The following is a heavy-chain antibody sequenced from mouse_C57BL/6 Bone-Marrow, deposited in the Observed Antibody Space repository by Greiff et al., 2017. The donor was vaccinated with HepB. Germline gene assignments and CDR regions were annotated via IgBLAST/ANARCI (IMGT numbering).Heavy chain of an antibody. J-gene: IGHJ2*01. CDR1: GFPITSGYY. Sequence: VQLVESGPGLVKPSQSLFLTCSITGFPITSGYYWIWIRQSPGKPLEWMGYITHSGETFYNPSLQSPISITRETSKNQFFLQLNSVTTEDTAMYYCAGDVTGEYHFDYWGQGTTLTVSS. CDR3: AGDVTGEYHFDY. V-gene: IGHV12-3*01. D-gene: IGHD4-1*01. CDR2: ITHSGET.